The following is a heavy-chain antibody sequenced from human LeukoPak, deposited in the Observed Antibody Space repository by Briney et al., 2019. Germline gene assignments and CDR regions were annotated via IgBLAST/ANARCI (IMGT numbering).Heavy chain of an antibody. V-gene: IGHV1-18*01. D-gene: IGHD3-10*01. CDR2: ISAYNGNT. Sequence: GASVKVSCKASGYTFTSYGISWVRQAPGQGLEWMGWISAYNGNTNYAQKLQGRVTMTTDTSTSTAYMELRSLRSDDTAVYYCARVVLHYGSGSRYYFDYWGQGTLVTVSS. J-gene: IGHJ4*02. CDR1: GYTFTSYG. CDR3: ARVVLHYGSGSRYYFDY.